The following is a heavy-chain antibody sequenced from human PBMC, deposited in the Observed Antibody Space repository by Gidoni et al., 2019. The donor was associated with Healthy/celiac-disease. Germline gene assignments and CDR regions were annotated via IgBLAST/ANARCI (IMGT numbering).Heavy chain of an antibody. D-gene: IGHD2-21*02. V-gene: IGHV1-69*04. CDR1: GGTFSSYA. CDR2: IIPILGIA. J-gene: IGHJ1*01. CDR3: ARSIVVVTAIPGYFQH. Sequence: QVQLVQSGAEVKKPGSSVKVSCTASGGTFSSYAISWVRQAPGQGLEWMGRIIPILGIANYAQKFQGRVTITADKSTSTAYMELSSLRSEDTAVYYCARSIVVVTAIPGYFQHWGQGTLVTVSS.